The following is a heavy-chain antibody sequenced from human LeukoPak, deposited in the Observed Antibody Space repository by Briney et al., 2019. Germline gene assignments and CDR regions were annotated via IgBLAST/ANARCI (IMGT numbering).Heavy chain of an antibody. V-gene: IGHV3-23*01. Sequence: GGSLRLSCAASGFSFSTYAMSWVRRAPARGLEWVSSIRGNGDTFYSDSVKGRFTLSRDDSRNTVYLQLNNLRVDDTAVYYCAKANWVSNADAVWWGQGAVVTVSS. D-gene: IGHD1-1*01. CDR2: IRGNGDT. CDR3: AKANWVSNADAVW. CDR1: GFSFSTYA. J-gene: IGHJ4*02.